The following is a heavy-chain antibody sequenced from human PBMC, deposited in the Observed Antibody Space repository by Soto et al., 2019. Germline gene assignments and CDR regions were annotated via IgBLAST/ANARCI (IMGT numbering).Heavy chain of an antibody. CDR1: GYTFTSYA. Sequence: GASVKVSCKASGYTFTSYAMHWARQAPGQRLEWMGWINAGNGNTKYSQKFQGRVTITRDTSASTAYMELSSLRSEDTAVYYCAREYCGGDCYSSDAFDIWGQGTMVTVSS. J-gene: IGHJ3*02. V-gene: IGHV1-3*01. CDR3: AREYCGGDCYSSDAFDI. D-gene: IGHD2-21*02. CDR2: INAGNGNT.